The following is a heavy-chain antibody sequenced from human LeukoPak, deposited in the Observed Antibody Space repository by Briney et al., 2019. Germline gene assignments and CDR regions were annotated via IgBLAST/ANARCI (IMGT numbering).Heavy chain of an antibody. CDR3: ARQSYDSSGYFFDY. CDR1: GGSISSSNYY. D-gene: IGHD3-22*01. V-gene: IGHV4-39*01. J-gene: IGHJ4*02. Sequence: SETLSLTCTVSGGSISSSNYYWGWIRQPPGKGLEWIGSIYYSGSTYYNPSLKSRVTISVDTSKNQFSLKLSFVTAADTAVYYCARQSYDSSGYFFDYWGQGTLVTVSS. CDR2: IYYSGST.